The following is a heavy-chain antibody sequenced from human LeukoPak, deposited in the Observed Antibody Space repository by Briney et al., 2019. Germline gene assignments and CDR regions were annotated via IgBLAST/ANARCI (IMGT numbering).Heavy chain of an antibody. Sequence: WASVKISCKASGGIFSSYAISWVRQAPGQGLEWMGGIIRIFETANYAQKFQGRVTITADESTSTAYMELSSLRSEDTAMYYCGLGFDGNSAIDYWGQGTLVTVSS. CDR3: GLGFDGNSAIDY. D-gene: IGHD4-23*01. CDR1: GGIFSSYA. CDR2: IIRIFETA. V-gene: IGHV1-69*13. J-gene: IGHJ4*02.